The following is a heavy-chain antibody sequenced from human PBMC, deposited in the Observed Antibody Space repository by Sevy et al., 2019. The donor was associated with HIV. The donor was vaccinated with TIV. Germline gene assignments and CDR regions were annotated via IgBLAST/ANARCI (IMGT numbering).Heavy chain of an antibody. J-gene: IGHJ3*02. D-gene: IGHD3-22*01. Sequence: ASVKVSCKASGGTFSSYAISWVRQAPGQGLEWMGGIIPIFGTANYAQKFQGRVTITADESTSTAYMELSSLRSEDTAVYYCARGDHYYDSSSYYYDAFDIWGQGTMVTVSS. CDR1: GGTFSSYA. CDR3: ARGDHYYDSSSYYYDAFDI. CDR2: IIPIFGTA. V-gene: IGHV1-69*13.